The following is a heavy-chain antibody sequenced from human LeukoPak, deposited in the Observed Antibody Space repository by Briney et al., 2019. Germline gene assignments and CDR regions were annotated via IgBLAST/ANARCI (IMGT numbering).Heavy chain of an antibody. D-gene: IGHD2-15*01. V-gene: IGHV4-31*03. CDR3: ARGPVAAPEFDY. J-gene: IGHJ4*02. CDR1: GGSISSGGYY. Sequence: SETLSLTCTVSGGSISSGGYYWSWIRQHPGKGLEWIGYIYYSGSTYYNPSLKSRVTISVDTSKNQFSLKLSSVTAADTAAYYCARGPVAAPEFDYWGQGTLVTVSS. CDR2: IYYSGST.